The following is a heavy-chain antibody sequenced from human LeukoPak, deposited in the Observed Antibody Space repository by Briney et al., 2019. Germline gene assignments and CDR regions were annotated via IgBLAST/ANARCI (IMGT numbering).Heavy chain of an antibody. V-gene: IGHV4-39*07. CDR2: VYYSGTT. J-gene: IGHJ4*02. CDR3: ARGTLYSGWSYYFDD. Sequence: QASETLSLTCSVSGGSVFLSYYYWGWVRQPPGKALEWIGSVYYSGTTSSNPSLKSRVTISVDMSKNEFSLRLRSVTAADTAMYYCARGTLYSGWSYYFDDWGQGNQVTVSS. D-gene: IGHD6-19*01. CDR1: GGSVFLSYYY.